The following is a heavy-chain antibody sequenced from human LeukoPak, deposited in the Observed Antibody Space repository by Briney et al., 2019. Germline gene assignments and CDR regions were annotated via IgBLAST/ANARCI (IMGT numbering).Heavy chain of an antibody. CDR3: ALDDGLLFDY. CDR1: GFTFSSYS. Sequence: GGSLRLSCAASGFTFSSYSMNWVRQAPGKGLEWVSAISGSGGSTYYADSVKGRFTISRDNSKNTLYLQMNSLRAEDTAVYYCALDDGLLFDYWGQGTLVTVSS. J-gene: IGHJ4*02. D-gene: IGHD3-3*01. V-gene: IGHV3-23*01. CDR2: ISGSGGST.